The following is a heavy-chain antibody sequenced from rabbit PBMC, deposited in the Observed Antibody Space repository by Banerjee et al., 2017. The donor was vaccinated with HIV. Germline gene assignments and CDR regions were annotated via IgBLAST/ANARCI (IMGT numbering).Heavy chain of an antibody. CDR2: MDAGSGRT. V-gene: IGHV1S40*01. J-gene: IGHJ3*01. D-gene: IGHD1-1*01. CDR1: GFSFSSRYW. Sequence: QSLEESGGDLVKPGASLTLTCTASGFSFSSRYWIWWVRQAPGKGLEWIACMDAGSGRTYYASWAKGRFTISKASSTTVTLQMTSLTAADTATYFCAKDDSVGGYDLWGQGTLVTVS. CDR3: AKDDSVGGYDL.